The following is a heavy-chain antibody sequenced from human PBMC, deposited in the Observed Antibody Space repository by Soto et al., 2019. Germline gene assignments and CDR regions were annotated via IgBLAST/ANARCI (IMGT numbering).Heavy chain of an antibody. J-gene: IGHJ4*02. CDR1: GFNVSISY. CDR2: IYSDGYT. D-gene: IGHD2-2*01. Sequence: SLRVSCAASGFNVSISYMSWVRQVPGKGLEWVSIIYSDGYTYYAASVKGRFTISRDNFKNTLYLQMSSLRAEDTAVYYCARRKSCSSTTCFDYWGQGTLVTVSS. V-gene: IGHV3-66*01. CDR3: ARRKSCSSTTCFDY.